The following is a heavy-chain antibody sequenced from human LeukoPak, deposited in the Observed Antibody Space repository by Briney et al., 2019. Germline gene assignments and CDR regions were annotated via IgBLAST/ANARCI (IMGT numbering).Heavy chain of an antibody. D-gene: IGHD2-2*01. CDR2: IYYMGGA. V-gene: IGHV4-59*01. CDR3: AIVQVQYCSSTSCSETYWFDP. J-gene: IGHJ5*02. Sequence: PSETLSLTCTVSGGSISSYYWSWIRQPPGEGLEWVGYIYYMGGANNNHSLKSRVTIPVDTSKSHFSLKLSSVTAADTAVYHCAIVQVQYCSSTSCSETYWFDPWGQGTLVTVSS. CDR1: GGSISSYY.